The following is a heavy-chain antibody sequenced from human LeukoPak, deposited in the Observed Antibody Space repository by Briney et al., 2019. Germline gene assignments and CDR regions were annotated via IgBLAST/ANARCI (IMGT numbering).Heavy chain of an antibody. D-gene: IGHD6-13*01. CDR1: GGSISSYY. CDR3: ARDSARIAAAGSYYYYGMDV. J-gene: IGHJ6*02. CDR2: IYYSGST. V-gene: IGHV4-59*01. Sequence: SETLSLTCAVSGGSISSYYWSWIRQPPGKGLEWIGYIYYSGSTNYNPSLKSRVTISVDTSKNQFSLKLSSVTAADTAVYYCARDSARIAAAGSYYYYGMDVWGQGTTVTVSS.